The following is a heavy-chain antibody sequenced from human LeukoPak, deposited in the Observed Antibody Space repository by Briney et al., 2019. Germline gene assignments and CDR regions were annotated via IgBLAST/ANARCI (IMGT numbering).Heavy chain of an antibody. J-gene: IGHJ4*02. CDR1: GYTFTCYY. CDR2: INPNSGGT. CDR3: AREGYYDSGSYYIV. D-gene: IGHD3-10*01. V-gene: IGHV1-2*02. Sequence: ASVKVSCKASGYTFTCYYIHWVRHAPGQGLELMGWINPNSGGTKYAQKFQGRVTMTRDTSITTAYMELSRLRSDDTALYYCAREGYYDSGSYYIVWGQGTLVTVSS.